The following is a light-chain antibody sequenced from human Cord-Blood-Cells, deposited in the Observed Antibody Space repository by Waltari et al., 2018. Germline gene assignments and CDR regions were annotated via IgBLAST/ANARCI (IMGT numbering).Light chain of an antibody. V-gene: IGLV2-23*01. Sequence: QSALTQPASVSGSPGQSITISCTGTSSDVGSYNLVSWYEQHPGKAPKLLVYEGSKRPSGVSTHVSGSKSGNPASLTSSGLQAEGASDYYCGAYAGISTLSWVYGGGTRLTVL. J-gene: IGLJ3*02. CDR1: SSDVGSYNL. CDR2: EGS. CDR3: GAYAGISTLSWV.